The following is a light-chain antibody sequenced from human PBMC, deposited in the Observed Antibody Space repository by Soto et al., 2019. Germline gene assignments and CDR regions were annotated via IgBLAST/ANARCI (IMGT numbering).Light chain of an antibody. CDR2: TAS. CDR3: QQSHSTPLT. CDR1: QSISNY. V-gene: IGKV1-39*01. Sequence: DIQMTQSPSSLSASVGDRVTTTCRASQSISNYLNWYQQKPGTAPKLLIYTASSLQSGVPSRFSGSGSGTDFTLTISSLQPEDFATYYCQQSHSTPLTFGGGTKVDIK. J-gene: IGKJ4*01.